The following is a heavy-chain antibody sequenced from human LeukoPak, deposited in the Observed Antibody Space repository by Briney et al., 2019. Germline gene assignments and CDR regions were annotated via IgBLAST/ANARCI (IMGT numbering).Heavy chain of an antibody. D-gene: IGHD6-6*01. V-gene: IGHV3-53*01. Sequence: PGGSLRLSCTASGFTFGDYTMSWFRQAPGKGLEWISVIYGGGATYYADSVRGRFTISRDNSKNELFLQMNSLRVEDTAVYHCVRLLPASRHYFDYWGQGTLVTVSS. CDR3: VRLLPASRHYFDY. CDR2: IYGGGAT. J-gene: IGHJ4*02. CDR1: GFTFGDYT.